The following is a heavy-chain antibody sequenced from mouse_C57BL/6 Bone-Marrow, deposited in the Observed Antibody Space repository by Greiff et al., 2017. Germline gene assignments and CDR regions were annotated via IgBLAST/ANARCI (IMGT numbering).Heavy chain of an antibody. J-gene: IGHJ2*01. V-gene: IGHV1-74*01. CDR3: AIHPHYYGSYYFDY. CDR1: GYTFTSYW. D-gene: IGHD1-1*01. Sequence: QVHVKQPGAELVKPGASVKVSCKASGYTFTSYWMHWVKQRPGQGLEWIGRIHPSDRDTNYNQKFKGKATLTVDKSSSTAYMQLSSLTSEDSAVYYCAIHPHYYGSYYFDYWGQGTTLTVSS. CDR2: IHPSDRDT.